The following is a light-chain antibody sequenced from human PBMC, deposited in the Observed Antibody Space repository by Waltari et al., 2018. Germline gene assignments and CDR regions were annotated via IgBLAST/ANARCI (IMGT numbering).Light chain of an antibody. Sequence: DIKLTQSPTPLSASVGDRVTITCRASQSVSHHLNWYQQQPGKAPKLLFFGVINLQSGVPSRFSGSGSETEFTLTISSLQPEDFATYSCQESHNMNNFCQGTKLEIK. V-gene: IGKV1-39*01. CDR2: GVI. CDR1: QSVSHH. J-gene: IGKJ2*01. CDR3: QESHNMNN.